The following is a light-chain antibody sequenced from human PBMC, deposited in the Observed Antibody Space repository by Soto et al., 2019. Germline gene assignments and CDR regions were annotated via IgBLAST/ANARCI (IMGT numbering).Light chain of an antibody. Sequence: EIVMTQSPATLSVSPGDRATLSCRASQSVSNKVAWYQLTSGQAPRLLIYGASTRAIGIPARFSGSGSGTEFTLTISSLQSEDFAVYYCQQYNNWPPITFGQGTRLEIK. CDR1: QSVSNK. V-gene: IGKV3-15*01. CDR3: QQYNNWPPIT. J-gene: IGKJ5*01. CDR2: GAS.